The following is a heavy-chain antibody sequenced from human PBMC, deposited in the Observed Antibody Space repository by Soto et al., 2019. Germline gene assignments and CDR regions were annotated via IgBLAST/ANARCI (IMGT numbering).Heavy chain of an antibody. CDR2: ISGSGGST. D-gene: IGHD3-3*01. CDR3: ARDLFATDYLGSVDIDL. CDR1: GFTFSSYA. V-gene: IGHV3-23*01. J-gene: IGHJ5*02. Sequence: GGSLRLSCAASGFTFSSYAMSWVRQAPGKGLEWVSAISGSGGSTYYADSVKGRFTISRDISRNTLYLQMNSLRAEDTAMYYCARDLFATDYLGSVDIDLRGPGTLVTVSS.